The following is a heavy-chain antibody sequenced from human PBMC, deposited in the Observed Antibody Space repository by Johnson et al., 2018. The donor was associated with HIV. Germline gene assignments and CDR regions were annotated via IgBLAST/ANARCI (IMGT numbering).Heavy chain of an antibody. D-gene: IGHD3-16*02. V-gene: IGHV3-64*01. J-gene: IGHJ3*02. CDR3: AKGSLVGPNDAFDI. CDR1: GFTFSSYA. Sequence: VQLVESGGGLVQPGGSLRLSCAASGFTFSSYAMHWVRQAPGKGLECVSAISSNGDSTYHANAVEGRFTICRDNSNNTMYLQMTSLTTEDTALYSCAKGSLVGPNDAFDIWGQGTMVTVSS. CDR2: ISSNGDST.